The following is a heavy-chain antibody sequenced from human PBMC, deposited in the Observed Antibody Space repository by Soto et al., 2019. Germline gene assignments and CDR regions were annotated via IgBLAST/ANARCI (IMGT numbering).Heavy chain of an antibody. D-gene: IGHD2-15*01. Sequence: QVQLQESGPGLVKSSETLSLTCTVSGGSISNYYWSWIRQPPGKRLEWIAYIFYSGSTNYNPSLKSRVTIXXDXSXXQFALRRTSVTAADTALYYCARHYCGGGGCYYFDQWGQGTLVTVSS. CDR1: GGSISNYY. V-gene: IGHV4-59*08. J-gene: IGHJ4*02. CDR3: ARHYCGGGGCYYFDQ. CDR2: IFYSGST.